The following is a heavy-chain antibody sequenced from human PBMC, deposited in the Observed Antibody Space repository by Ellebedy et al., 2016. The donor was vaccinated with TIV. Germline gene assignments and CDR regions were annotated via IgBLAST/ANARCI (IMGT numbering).Heavy chain of an antibody. CDR3: ARGSARDRYGLMPCNY. D-gene: IGHD5-18*01. CDR1: GFNFNSHG. V-gene: IGHV3-7*01. CDR2: IKQDGSEK. Sequence: PGGSLRLSCAASGFNFNSHGMYWVRQAPGKGLEWVANIKQDGSEKWYVDSVKGRFTISRDNAKNSLYLQMSSLKAEDTAVYYCARGSARDRYGLMPCNYWGQGTLVTVSS. J-gene: IGHJ4*02.